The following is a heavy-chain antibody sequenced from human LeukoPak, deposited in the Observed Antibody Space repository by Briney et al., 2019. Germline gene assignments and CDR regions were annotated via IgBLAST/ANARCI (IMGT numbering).Heavy chain of an antibody. Sequence: GASVKVSCKASGGTFSSYTVSWVRQAPGQGLEGMGRIIPILGIANYAHKFQGRVTITADKSTSRAYMERSSLSSEATAVYYCARGAQGSSPYYYSYGMDVWGQGTTVTVSS. CDR2: IIPILGIA. J-gene: IGHJ6*02. V-gene: IGHV1-69*02. CDR3: ARGAQGSSPYYYSYGMDV. CDR1: GGTFSSYT. D-gene: IGHD6-6*01.